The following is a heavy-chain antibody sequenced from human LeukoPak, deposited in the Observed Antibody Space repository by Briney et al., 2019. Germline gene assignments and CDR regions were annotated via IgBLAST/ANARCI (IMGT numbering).Heavy chain of an antibody. D-gene: IGHD5-18*01. J-gene: IGHJ3*02. CDR3: ATDRGYSTFDI. Sequence: GGSLRLSCAASGFTFSTYRMNWVRQAPGKGLEWVASTSTKEDGSEKYYIDSVRGRFTISRDNAENSLYLQMNSLRAEDTAVYYCATDRGYSTFDIWGQGTMVAVSS. V-gene: IGHV3-7*05. CDR1: GFTFSTYR. CDR2: TSTKEDGSEK.